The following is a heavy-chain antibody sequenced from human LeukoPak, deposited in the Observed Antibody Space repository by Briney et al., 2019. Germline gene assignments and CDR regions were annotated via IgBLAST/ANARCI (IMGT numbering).Heavy chain of an antibody. CDR2: IYYSGST. Sequence: TSETLSLTCTVSGGSISSSSYYWGWIRQPPGKGLEWIGSIYYSGSTYYNPSLKSRVTISVDTSKSQFSLKLSSVTAADTAVYYCVYYYGSGSYYNVGRTFDYWGQGTLVTVSS. D-gene: IGHD3-10*01. V-gene: IGHV4-39*01. CDR3: VYYYGSGSYYNVGRTFDY. J-gene: IGHJ4*02. CDR1: GGSISSSSYY.